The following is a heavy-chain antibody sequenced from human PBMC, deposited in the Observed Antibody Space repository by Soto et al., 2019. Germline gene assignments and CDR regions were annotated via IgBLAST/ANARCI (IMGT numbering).Heavy chain of an antibody. CDR3: ARDMTNIVVVVAASDYYYGMDV. CDR2: ISYDGSNK. D-gene: IGHD2-15*01. Sequence: GGSLRLSCAASGFTFSSYAMHWVRQAPGKGLEWVAVISYDGSNKYYADSVKGRFTISRDNSKNTLYLQMNSLRAEDTAVYYCARDMTNIVVVVAASDYYYGMDVWGQGTTVTVSS. V-gene: IGHV3-30-3*01. J-gene: IGHJ6*02. CDR1: GFTFSSYA.